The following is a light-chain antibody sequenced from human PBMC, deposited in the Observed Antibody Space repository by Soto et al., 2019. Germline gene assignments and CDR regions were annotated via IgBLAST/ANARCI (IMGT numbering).Light chain of an antibody. CDR2: DAS. CDR3: QQYNSYSRT. V-gene: IGKV1-13*02. Sequence: AIQLTQSPSSLSASVVERGTITCLAGQGISSYLAWYQQKPGKAPKLLIYDASSLESGVPSRFSGSGSGTEFTLTISSLQPDDFATYYCQQYNSYSRTCGQGTKVDIK. CDR1: QGISSY. J-gene: IGKJ1*01.